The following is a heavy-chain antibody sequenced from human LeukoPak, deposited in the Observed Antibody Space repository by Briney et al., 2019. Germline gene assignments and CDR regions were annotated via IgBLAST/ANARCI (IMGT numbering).Heavy chain of an antibody. D-gene: IGHD3-10*01. V-gene: IGHV4-59*01. Sequence: PSETLSLTCTVSGGSISSYYWSWIRQPPGKGLEWIGYIYYSGSTNYKPSLKSRVTISVDTSKNQFSLKLSSVTAADTAVYYCARVANYYGSGKGWFDPWGQGTLVTVSS. CDR3: ARVANYYGSGKGWFDP. J-gene: IGHJ5*02. CDR2: IYYSGST. CDR1: GGSISSYY.